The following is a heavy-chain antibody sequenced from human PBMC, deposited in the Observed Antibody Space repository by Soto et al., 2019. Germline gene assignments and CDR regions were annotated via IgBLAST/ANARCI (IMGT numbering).Heavy chain of an antibody. D-gene: IGHD2-21*02. J-gene: IGHJ4*02. CDR1: GYTMTRYA. V-gene: IGHV1-3*01. CDR2: INAGNGNT. Sequence: VSVKVACEASGYTMTRYAIRCVRMAPRQRLEWMGWINAGNGNTKDSQKFQGRVTITRDTSARTAYLELSSLRSEDTAAYYCARARKHIVVVTDWDYCGQRTLVTVCS. CDR3: ARARKHIVVVTDWDY.